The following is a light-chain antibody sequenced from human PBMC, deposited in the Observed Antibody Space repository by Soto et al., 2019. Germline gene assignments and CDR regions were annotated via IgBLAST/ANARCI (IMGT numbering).Light chain of an antibody. CDR2: DVT. Sequence: QSALTQPRSVSGSPGQSVTISCTGTSSDVGGYNYVSWYQQHPGKAPKLMIYDVTKRPSGVPDRLSGSKSGNTASLTISGFRAEDEDEYYCCCCAGGDSSVFGGGTQLTVL. CDR3: CCCAGGDSSV. V-gene: IGLV2-11*01. CDR1: SSDVGGYNY. J-gene: IGLJ7*01.